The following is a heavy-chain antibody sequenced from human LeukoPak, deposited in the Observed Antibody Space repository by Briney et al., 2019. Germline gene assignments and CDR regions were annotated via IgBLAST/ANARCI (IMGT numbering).Heavy chain of an antibody. CDR3: STDWDCIRPDCPFLH. CDR2: INRHSGAT. J-gene: IGHJ4*02. CDR1: GFTILGLY. V-gene: IGHV1-2*02. Sequence: GAAVKVSCRASGFTILGLYIHWVRPAPGQGLQYMGWINRHSGATKFAQNLQGRITVTRDTSLSAHLELTSVRSDDTAVYYCSTDWDCIRPDCPFLHWGPGTLVTVSS. D-gene: IGHD3/OR15-3a*01.